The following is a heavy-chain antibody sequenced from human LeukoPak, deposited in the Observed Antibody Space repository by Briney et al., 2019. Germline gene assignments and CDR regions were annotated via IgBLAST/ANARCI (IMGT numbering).Heavy chain of an antibody. V-gene: IGHV4-31*03. D-gene: IGHD6-6*01. CDR1: GGSISSGGYY. Sequence: PSETLSLTCTVSGGSISSGGYYWSWIRQHPGKGLEWIGYIYHSGSTYYNPSLKSRVTISVDTSKNQFSLKLSSVTAADTAVYYCARGPGGSSSSDFDYWGQGTLVTVSS. CDR2: IYHSGST. J-gene: IGHJ4*02. CDR3: ARGPGGSSSSDFDY.